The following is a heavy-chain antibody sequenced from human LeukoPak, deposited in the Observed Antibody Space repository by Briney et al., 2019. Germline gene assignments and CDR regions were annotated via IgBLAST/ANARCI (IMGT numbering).Heavy chain of an antibody. CDR2: ISSSGSTI. CDR3: ASVGSTSYQFDY. V-gene: IGHV3-48*03. CDR1: GFTFSSYE. J-gene: IGHJ4*02. Sequence: GGSLRLSRAASGFTFSSYEMNWVRQAPGKGLEWVSYISSSGSTIYYADSVKGRFTISRDNAKNSLYLQMNSLRAEDTAVYYCASVGSTSYQFDYWDQGTLVTVSS. D-gene: IGHD2-2*01.